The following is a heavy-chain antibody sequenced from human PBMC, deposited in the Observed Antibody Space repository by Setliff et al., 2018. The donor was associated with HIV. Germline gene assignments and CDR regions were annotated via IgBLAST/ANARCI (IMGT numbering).Heavy chain of an antibody. CDR2: INPNTGKT. CDR3: ARGFFSGTYHYFDF. V-gene: IGHV1-2*06. Sequence: ASVKVSCKTSGYNFKEHYIHWVRQAPGQGLEWMGQINPNTGKTKFTQKFQDRVTVTRDTSTNTVYMDLVRLRYDDTAIYYCARGFFSGTYHYFDFWGQGSLVTVSS. CDR1: GYNFKEHY. J-gene: IGHJ4*01. D-gene: IGHD1-26*01.